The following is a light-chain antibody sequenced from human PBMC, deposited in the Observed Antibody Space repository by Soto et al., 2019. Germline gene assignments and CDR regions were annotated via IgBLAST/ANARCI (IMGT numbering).Light chain of an antibody. Sequence: QSALTQPASVSGSPGQSITISCTGTSSDVGGYNYVSWYQQHLGKAPKLMIYEVSNRPSGVSNRFSGSKSGNTASLTISGLQAEDEADYYCSSYTTSSTHWVFGGGTKVTVL. CDR1: SSDVGGYNY. CDR3: SSYTTSSTHWV. CDR2: EVS. J-gene: IGLJ3*02. V-gene: IGLV2-14*01.